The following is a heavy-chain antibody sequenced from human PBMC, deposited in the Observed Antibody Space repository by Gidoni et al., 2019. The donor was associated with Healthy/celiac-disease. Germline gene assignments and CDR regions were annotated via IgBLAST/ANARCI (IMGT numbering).Heavy chain of an antibody. J-gene: IGHJ4*02. CDR2: ISGSGGTT. V-gene: IGHV3-23*01. CDR1: GFIFTSYA. Sequence: EVQQLASAVGLVHPGCSLRLSCSASGFIFTSYALSRDRQAAGKELEWVSLISGSGGTTYYADSVKGRFTISRDNYKNTLYLQMNSLRAEDTAVYYCAKEERECSSTSCYDYFDYWGQGTLVTVSS. CDR3: AKEERECSSTSCYDYFDY. D-gene: IGHD2-2*01.